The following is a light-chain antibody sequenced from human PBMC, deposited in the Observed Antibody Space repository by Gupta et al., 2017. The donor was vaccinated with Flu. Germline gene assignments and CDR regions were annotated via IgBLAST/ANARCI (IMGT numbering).Light chain of an antibody. CDR2: QFS. Sequence: DVVVTQSPLSLPVPLGQPASIYCISSHGLVYSSGHTYLHWSPQTPAHSPTRLIYQFSHRVSGVPDRFSGSGSGTDFTLKISRVEAEDVGVYYCMQGSRWPRAFGQGTKVEIK. V-gene: IGKV2-30*01. CDR1: HGLVYSSGHTY. CDR3: MQGSRWPRA. J-gene: IGKJ1*01.